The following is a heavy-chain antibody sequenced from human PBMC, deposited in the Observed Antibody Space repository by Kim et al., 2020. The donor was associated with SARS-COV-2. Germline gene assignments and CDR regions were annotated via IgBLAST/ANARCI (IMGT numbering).Heavy chain of an antibody. J-gene: IGHJ3*02. CDR3: AKDQEWELPDTDAFDI. D-gene: IGHD1-26*01. V-gene: IGHV3-23*01. Sequence: SVKGRFTISRDNSKNTLYLQMNSLRAEDTAVYYCAKDQEWELPDTDAFDIWGQGTMVTVSS.